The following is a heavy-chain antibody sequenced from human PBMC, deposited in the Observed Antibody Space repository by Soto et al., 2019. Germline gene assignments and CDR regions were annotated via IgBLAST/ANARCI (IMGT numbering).Heavy chain of an antibody. D-gene: IGHD3-22*01. J-gene: IGHJ3*02. Sequence: QVQLVESGGGVVQPGRSLRLSCAASGFTFSSYAMHWVRQAPGKGLEWVAVISYDGSNKYYADSVKGRFTISRDNSKNTLYLQMNSLRAEDTAVYYCARDFGHDSSGYYPPGLYDAFDIWGQGTMVTVSS. V-gene: IGHV3-30-3*01. CDR3: ARDFGHDSSGYYPPGLYDAFDI. CDR2: ISYDGSNK. CDR1: GFTFSSYA.